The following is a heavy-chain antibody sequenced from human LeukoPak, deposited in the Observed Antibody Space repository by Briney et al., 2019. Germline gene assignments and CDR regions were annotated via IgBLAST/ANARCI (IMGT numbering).Heavy chain of an antibody. CDR3: AKSSPQHGDWDY. Sequence: PGGSLRLSCAASGFTFSNYAMHWVRQAPGKGLEWVAVISYDGSDKYYADSVKGRFTISRDNSKNTLYLQMNSLRAEDTAVYYCAKSSPQHGDWDYWGQGTLVTVSS. CDR2: ISYDGSDK. CDR1: GFTFSNYA. D-gene: IGHD2-21*01. J-gene: IGHJ4*02. V-gene: IGHV3-30-3*02.